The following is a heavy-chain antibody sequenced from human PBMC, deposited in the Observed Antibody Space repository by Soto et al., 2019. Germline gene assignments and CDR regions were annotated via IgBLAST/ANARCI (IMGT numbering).Heavy chain of an antibody. CDR3: TRDPHALDY. J-gene: IGHJ4*02. CDR1: GFTFSSYS. Sequence: LRLSCAASGFTFSSYSMNWVRQAPGKGLEWVSYITASSSTIHYADSVKGRFTISRDNAKNALFLQMNSLRAEDTAIYYCTRDPHALDYWGQGTQVTVSS. D-gene: IGHD2-2*01. V-gene: IGHV3-48*01. CDR2: ITASSSTI.